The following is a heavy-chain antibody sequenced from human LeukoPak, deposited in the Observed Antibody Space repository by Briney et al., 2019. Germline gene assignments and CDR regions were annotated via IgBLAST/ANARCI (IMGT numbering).Heavy chain of an antibody. V-gene: IGHV3-7*05. CDR1: GLTFSSHW. J-gene: IGHJ4*02. CDR2: IKQDGSEK. D-gene: IGHD5-18*01. CDR3: ARDSIQLWFPRSFDY. Sequence: GGSLRLSCAASGLTFSSHWMSWVRQAPGKGLEWVANIKQDGSEKYYVDSVKGRFTISRDNAKNSLYLQMNSLRAEDTAVYYCARDSIQLWFPRSFDYWGQGTLVTVSS.